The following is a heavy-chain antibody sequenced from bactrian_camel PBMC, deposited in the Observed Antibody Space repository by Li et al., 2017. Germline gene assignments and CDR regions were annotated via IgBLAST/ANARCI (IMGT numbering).Heavy chain of an antibody. V-gene: IGHV3S53*01. J-gene: IGHJ4*01. CDR3: AAADRIWCSDMWYLRRTYNV. CDR1: GISYSNYC. Sequence: HVQLVESGGGSVQAGGSLRLSCAVSGISYSNYCMGWFRQAPGREREGVASVDSGGRTTYVDSVKGRFTISKDKDKNTLTLQMTSLKPEDTAMYYCAAADRIWCSDMWYLRRTYNVWGQGTQVTVS. CDR2: VDSGGRT. D-gene: IGHD2*01.